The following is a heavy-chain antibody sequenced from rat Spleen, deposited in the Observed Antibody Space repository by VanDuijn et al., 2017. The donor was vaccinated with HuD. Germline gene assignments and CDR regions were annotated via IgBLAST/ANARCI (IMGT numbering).Heavy chain of an antibody. Sequence: EVQLVESGGGLVQPGRSLKISCAASGFTFDDYYMAWVRQAPTKGLEWVASINYDGGSTYYRDSVKGRFTISRDNAKSTLYLQMNSLRSEDTATYYCTRRRSHFDYWGQGVMVTVSS. CDR3: TRRRSHFDY. J-gene: IGHJ2*01. D-gene: IGHD1-11*01. V-gene: IGHV5-20*01. CDR2: INYDGGST. CDR1: GFTFDDYY.